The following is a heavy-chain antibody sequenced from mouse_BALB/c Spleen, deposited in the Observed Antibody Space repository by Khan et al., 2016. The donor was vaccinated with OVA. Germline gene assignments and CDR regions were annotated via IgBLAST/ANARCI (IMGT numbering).Heavy chain of an antibody. V-gene: IGHV1-4*01. CDR2: INPSNGYT. CDR3: VRDGAYHRNDGWFAY. D-gene: IGHD2-14*01. CDR1: GYTFTSYT. Sequence: VQLQESGAELARPGASVKMSCKASGYTFTSYTIHWIKKRPGPGLEWIGYINPSNGYTNYNQKFKDKATLTTDQSSTTAYLQLSSLTSDDSAVYNCVRDGAYHRNDGWFAYWGQGTLVTVSA. J-gene: IGHJ3*01.